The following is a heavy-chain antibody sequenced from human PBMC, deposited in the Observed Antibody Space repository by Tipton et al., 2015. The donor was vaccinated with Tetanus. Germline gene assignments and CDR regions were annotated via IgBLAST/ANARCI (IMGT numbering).Heavy chain of an antibody. Sequence: SLRLSCTASGFTFSSYAMTWVRQGPGKGLEWVSSIGGSGGPNRTYYADSVKGRFTTSRDNSKNTLYLQMNSLRADDTAVYYCANNRAYSSSWWGYWGQGTLVTVSS. D-gene: IGHD6-13*01. CDR3: ANNRAYSSSWWGY. CDR2: IGGSGGPNRT. J-gene: IGHJ4*02. V-gene: IGHV3-23*01. CDR1: GFTFSSYA.